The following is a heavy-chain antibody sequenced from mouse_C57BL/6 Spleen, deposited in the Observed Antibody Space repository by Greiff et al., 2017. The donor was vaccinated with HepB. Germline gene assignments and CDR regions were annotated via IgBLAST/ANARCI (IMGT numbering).Heavy chain of an antibody. J-gene: IGHJ1*03. Sequence: DVKLQESGPGLVKPSQSLSLTCSVTGYSITSGYYWNWIRQFPGNKLEWMGYIGYDGSNNYNPSLKNRISITRDTSKNQFFLKLNSVTTEDTATYYCASLFITTVVATPYWYFDVWGTGTTVTVSS. D-gene: IGHD1-1*01. V-gene: IGHV3-6*01. CDR1: GYSITSGYY. CDR3: ASLFITTVVATPYWYFDV. CDR2: IGYDGSN.